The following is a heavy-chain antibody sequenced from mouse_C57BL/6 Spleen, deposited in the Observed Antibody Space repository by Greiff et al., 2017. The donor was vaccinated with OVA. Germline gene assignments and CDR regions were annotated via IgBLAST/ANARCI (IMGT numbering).Heavy chain of an antibody. Sequence: EVQLVESGAELVRPGASVKLSCTASGFNIKDDYMHWVKQRPEQGLEWIGWIDPENGDTEYASKFQGKATITADTSSNTAYLQLSSLTSEDTAVYYCTRGGPIAYWGQGTPVTVSS. J-gene: IGHJ4*01. V-gene: IGHV14-4*01. CDR2: IDPENGDT. CDR3: TRGGPIAY. CDR1: GFNIKDDY.